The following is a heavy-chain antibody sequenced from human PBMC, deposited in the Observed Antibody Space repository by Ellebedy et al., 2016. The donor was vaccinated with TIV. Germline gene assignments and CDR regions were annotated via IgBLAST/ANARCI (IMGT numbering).Heavy chain of an antibody. V-gene: IGHV3-30*03. J-gene: IGHJ3*01. CDR2: ISKDGNIQ. CDR1: GFTFSSYS. D-gene: IGHD6-19*01. Sequence: PGGSLRLSCVVSGFTFSSYSMFWVRQAPGKGLEWVAGISKDGNIQHYPDSVKGRFSISRDNAKDTLSLKMNSLSDDDTSVYYCAREGFSSGRAGTFDLWGQGTTVTVS. CDR3: AREGFSSGRAGTFDL.